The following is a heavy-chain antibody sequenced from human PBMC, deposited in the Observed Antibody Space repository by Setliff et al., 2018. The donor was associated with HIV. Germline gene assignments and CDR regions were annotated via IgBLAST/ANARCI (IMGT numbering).Heavy chain of an antibody. Sequence: GGSLRLSCAASGFTFSSDGMHWVRQAPGKGLEWVGFIRNDGSTTYYADPVKGRFTISRDNSRNMLYLQMNSLRAEDTAVYYCARDRYSGSSTDYWGQGTLVTVS. V-gene: IGHV3-30*02. CDR3: ARDRYSGSSTDY. CDR1: GFTFSSDG. D-gene: IGHD1-26*01. CDR2: IRNDGSTT. J-gene: IGHJ4*02.